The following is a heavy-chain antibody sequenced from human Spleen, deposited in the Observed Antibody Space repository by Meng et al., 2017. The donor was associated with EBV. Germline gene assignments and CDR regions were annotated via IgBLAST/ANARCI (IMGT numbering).Heavy chain of an antibody. D-gene: IGHD3-9*01. CDR3: ASLLTGEGGWFDP. Sequence: VPRHVWAHGLVQPSQPLSLTWSVSGGSMSGHDFTTSGFYWSWVRQPPGKGLEWIGYIYYSGTTYYNPSLKSRVSISLDTSRNQFSLKLSSVTAADTAVYYCASLLTGEGGWFDPWGQGTLVTVSS. CDR1: GGSMSGHDFTTSGFY. J-gene: IGHJ5*02. CDR2: IYYSGTT. V-gene: IGHV4-30-4*01.